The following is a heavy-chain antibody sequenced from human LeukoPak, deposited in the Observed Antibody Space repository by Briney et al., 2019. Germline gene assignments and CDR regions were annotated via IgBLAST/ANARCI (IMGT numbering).Heavy chain of an antibody. Sequence: QPGRSLRLSCAASGFTFYDYAMHWVRQAPGKGLEWVSGISWNSGSLGYADSVKGRFTISRDNAKNSLYLQMNSLRAEDTALYYCAKDGHLRFGGKIEYWGQGTLVTVSS. CDR1: GFTFYDYA. V-gene: IGHV3-9*01. CDR2: ISWNSGSL. D-gene: IGHD3-10*01. J-gene: IGHJ4*02. CDR3: AKDGHLRFGGKIEY.